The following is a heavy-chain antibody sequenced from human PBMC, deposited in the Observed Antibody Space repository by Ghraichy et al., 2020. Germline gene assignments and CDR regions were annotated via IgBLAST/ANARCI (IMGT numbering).Heavy chain of an antibody. J-gene: IGHJ4*02. D-gene: IGHD2-15*01. CDR3: AREGGRGSEDFDY. V-gene: IGHV3-21*01. CDR2: ISRDSNYI. Sequence: GGSLRLSCAASGFTFSSYSMNWVRQAPGKGLEWVSSISRDSNYIYYADSVRGRFTISRDNAKKSLFLQMSSLRAEDTAVYYCAREGGRGSEDFDYWGQGTLVTVS. CDR1: GFTFSSYS.